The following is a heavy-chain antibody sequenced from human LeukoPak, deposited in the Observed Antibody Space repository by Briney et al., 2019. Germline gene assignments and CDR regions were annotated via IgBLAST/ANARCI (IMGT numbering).Heavy chain of an antibody. D-gene: IGHD2-21*02. V-gene: IGHV1-8*01. CDR3: ARGGIVVVTHNNWFDP. CDR2: MNPNSGNT. J-gene: IGHJ5*02. CDR1: GYTFTSYD. Sequence: GASVKVSCKASGYTFTSYDINWVRQATGQGLEWMGWMNPNSGNTGYAQKFQGRVTITADESTSTAYVELSSLRSEDTAVYYCARGGIVVVTHNNWFDPWGQGTLVTVSS.